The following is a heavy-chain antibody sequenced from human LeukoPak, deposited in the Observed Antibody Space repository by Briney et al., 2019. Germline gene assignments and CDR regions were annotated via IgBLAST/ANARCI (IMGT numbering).Heavy chain of an antibody. J-gene: IGHJ6*02. V-gene: IGHV3-53*01. CDR2: IYSGGNT. CDR3: ARDASSSWSYGMDV. Sequence: GGSLRLSCAASGFTFSSYAMSWVRQAPGKGLEWVSVIYSGGNTYYADSVKGRFTISRDNSKNTLYLQMDSLRAEDTAVYYCARDASSSWSYGMDVWGQGTTVTVSS. CDR1: GFTFSSYA. D-gene: IGHD6-13*01.